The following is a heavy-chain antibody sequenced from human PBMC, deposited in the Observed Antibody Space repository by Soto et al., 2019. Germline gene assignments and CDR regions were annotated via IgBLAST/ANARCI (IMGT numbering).Heavy chain of an antibody. V-gene: IGHV3-48*02. D-gene: IGHD6-19*01. CDR1: GFTFKNYN. CDR3: ARDPSPDSSGWYYFNY. Sequence: EVQLEESGGALVQPGGSLRLSCAASGFTFKNYNMNWVRQAPGKGLEWVSYIGTSGTPVYYADSVKGRFIISRDNAKIYLFLQIHRLRDEDTALYLCARDPSPDSSGWYYFNYWGQGTLVTVSS. CDR2: IGTSGTPV. J-gene: IGHJ4*02.